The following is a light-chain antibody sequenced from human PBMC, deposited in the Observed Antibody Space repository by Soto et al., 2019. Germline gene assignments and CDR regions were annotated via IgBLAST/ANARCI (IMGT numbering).Light chain of an antibody. CDR1: RSIITN. CDR2: GAS. J-gene: IGKJ4*01. V-gene: IGKV3-15*01. CDR3: QQYNDWPLPT. Sequence: EIVMTQSPATLLVSPGERVTLSCRASRSIITNLAWYQHKPGQAPRLLIYGASTRAAGIPARFTGSGSGTEVTLTISSLQSEDFAFYYCQQYNDWPLPTFGGGTKVEIK.